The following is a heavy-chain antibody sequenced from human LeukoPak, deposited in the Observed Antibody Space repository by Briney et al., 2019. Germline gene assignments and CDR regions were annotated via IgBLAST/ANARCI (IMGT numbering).Heavy chain of an antibody. CDR2: IYPCDSDT. J-gene: IGHJ3*02. CDR1: GYSFSNEW. CDR3: FDI. V-gene: IGHV5-51*01. Sequence: GESLKISCKASGYSFSNEWIGWVRQVPGKGLEWMGIIYPCDSDTRYSPSLQGPVTISADKSINTAFLQWSSVGASDTAINDAFDIWGQGTRVTVSS.